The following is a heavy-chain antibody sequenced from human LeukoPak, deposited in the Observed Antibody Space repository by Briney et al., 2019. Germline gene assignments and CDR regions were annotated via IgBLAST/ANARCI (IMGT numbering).Heavy chain of an antibody. Sequence: SETLSLTCTVSGGSTSSYYWSWIRQPPGKGLEWIGYIYYSGSTNYNPSLKSRVTISVDTSKNQFSLKLSSVTAADTAVYYCARDYKWRGGSSSWYDYWGQGTLVTVSS. D-gene: IGHD6-13*01. V-gene: IGHV4-59*01. J-gene: IGHJ4*02. CDR1: GGSTSSYY. CDR3: ARDYKWRGGSSSWYDY. CDR2: IYYSGST.